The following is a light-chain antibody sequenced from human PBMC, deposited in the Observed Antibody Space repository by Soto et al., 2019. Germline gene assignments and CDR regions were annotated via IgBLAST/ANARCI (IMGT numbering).Light chain of an antibody. Sequence: IVLTQSPDTLSLSLGERATLSCRASQSVGSYLGWYQQKAGQAPRLLMSDVSKRATGIPARFSGSGSGTDFTLTISRLEPEDFAVYYCQQYGDSPRTFGQGTKVEIK. CDR1: QSVGSY. CDR2: DVS. CDR3: QQYGDSPRT. J-gene: IGKJ1*01. V-gene: IGKV3-11*01.